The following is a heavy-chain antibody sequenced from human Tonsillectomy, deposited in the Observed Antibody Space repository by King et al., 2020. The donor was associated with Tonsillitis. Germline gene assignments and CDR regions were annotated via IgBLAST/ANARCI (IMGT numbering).Heavy chain of an antibody. D-gene: IGHD3-10*01. CDR3: AASYYYGSGSLMGDAFDI. Sequence: VQLVGSGGGLVQPGGSLRLSCAASGVTFSSYAMSWVRQAPGEGLEWVSDISGSGGSTSYADAVKGRFTLSRDNSKNKLYLQMNSLRAEDTGVYYCAASYYYGSGSLMGDAFDIWGQGTMVTVSS. CDR2: ISGSGGST. V-gene: IGHV3-23*04. CDR1: GVTFSSYA. J-gene: IGHJ3*02.